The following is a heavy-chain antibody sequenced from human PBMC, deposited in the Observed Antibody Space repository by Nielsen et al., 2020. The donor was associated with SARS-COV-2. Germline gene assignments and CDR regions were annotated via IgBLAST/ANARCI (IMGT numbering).Heavy chain of an antibody. Sequence: WIRQPPGKGLEWVSTISGSGASTYYADSVKGRFIISRDNSKNTLYLQMNSLRAEDTAVYYCARDLYSLSSYYYDSSGYPYGMDVWGQGTTVTVSS. J-gene: IGHJ6*02. CDR2: ISGSGAST. CDR3: ARDLYSLSSYYYDSSGYPYGMDV. V-gene: IGHV3-23*01. D-gene: IGHD3-22*01.